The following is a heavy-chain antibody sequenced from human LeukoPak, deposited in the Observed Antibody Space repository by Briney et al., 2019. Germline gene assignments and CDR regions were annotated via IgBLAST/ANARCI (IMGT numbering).Heavy chain of an antibody. CDR1: GYTFTDYY. J-gene: IGHJ4*01. CDR2: INPSSGGT. D-gene: IGHD6-13*01. V-gene: IGHV1-2*02. CDR3: ARGQHGSSDQGY. Sequence: ASVKDSCKASGYTFTDYYLHWMRQAPGQGLEWMGYINPSSGGTNYAQNFQDRVTMTRDTSISTAYMELSRLKSDDTAVYYCARGQHGSSDQGYWGQGTLVTVSS.